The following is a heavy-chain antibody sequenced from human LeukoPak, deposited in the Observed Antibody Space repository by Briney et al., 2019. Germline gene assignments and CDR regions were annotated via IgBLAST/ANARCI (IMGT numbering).Heavy chain of an antibody. CDR1: GFTFSSYA. CDR3: AKSTSYYFGSGSYSYGFDY. J-gene: IGHJ4*02. CDR2: INDSGGST. D-gene: IGHD3-10*01. V-gene: IGHV3-23*01. Sequence: GGSLRLSCAASGFTFSSYAMSWVRQAPGKGLEWVSTINDSGGSTYYADSVKGRFTISRDNTKNTLYLQMSSLRADDTAVYYCAKSTSYYFGSGSYSYGFDYWGQGTLVTVSS.